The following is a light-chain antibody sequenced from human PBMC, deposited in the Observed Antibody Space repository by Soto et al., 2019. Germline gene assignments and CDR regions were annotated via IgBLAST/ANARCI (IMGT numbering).Light chain of an antibody. CDR3: CSYAGTPRYV. V-gene: IGLV2-11*01. Sequence: QSALTQPRSVSGSPGQSVTISCTGTSGDVGYYNYVSWYQQHPGKAPKVMIYDVTERPSGVPDRFSGSKSGNTASLTISGLQAADESDYYCCSYAGTPRYVLGTGPNLTVL. CDR2: DVT. J-gene: IGLJ1*01. CDR1: SGDVGYYNY.